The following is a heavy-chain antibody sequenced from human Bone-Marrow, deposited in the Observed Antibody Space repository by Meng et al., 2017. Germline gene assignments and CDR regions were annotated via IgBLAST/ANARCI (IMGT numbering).Heavy chain of an antibody. Sequence: GESLKISCAASGFTFSNAWMSWVRQAPGKGLEWVGRIKSKTDGGTTDYAAPVKGRFTISRDDSKNTLYLQMNSLKTEDTAVYYCTTDWISGSYPFFLFDYWGQGTLVTVSS. CDR1: GFTFSNAW. V-gene: IGHV3-15*01. D-gene: IGHD1-26*01. J-gene: IGHJ4*02. CDR3: TTDWISGSYPFFLFDY. CDR2: IKSKTDGGTT.